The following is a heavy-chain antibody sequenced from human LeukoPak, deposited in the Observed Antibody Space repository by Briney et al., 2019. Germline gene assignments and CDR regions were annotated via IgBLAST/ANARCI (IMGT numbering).Heavy chain of an antibody. CDR3: AKSYFDYSTYYSYYFNL. CDR1: GGSISGGY. J-gene: IGHJ4*02. CDR2: VYTSGST. D-gene: IGHD4-11*01. V-gene: IGHV4-4*09. Sequence: SETLSLTCTDSGGSISGGYWSWIRQPPGRGLEWIGYVYTSGSTNYNPSLKSRVTISVDTSKSQFALKLSSVTAADTAVYYCAKSYFDYSTYYSYYFNLWGQGALVTVSS.